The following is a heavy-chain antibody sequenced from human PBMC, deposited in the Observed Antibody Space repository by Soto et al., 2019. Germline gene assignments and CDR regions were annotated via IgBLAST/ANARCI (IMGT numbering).Heavy chain of an antibody. CDR2: ISSGAITI. V-gene: IGHV3-11*01. Sequence: GGSLRLSCAASGFTFSDYYMNWIRQAPGKGLEWVSYISSGAITIYYADSVKGRFTISRDNAKNSLYLQMNSLRAEDTAVYYCAGQYSSSSVEFWGQGTLVTVSA. CDR3: AGQYSSSSVEF. J-gene: IGHJ4*02. D-gene: IGHD6-6*01. CDR1: GFTFSDYY.